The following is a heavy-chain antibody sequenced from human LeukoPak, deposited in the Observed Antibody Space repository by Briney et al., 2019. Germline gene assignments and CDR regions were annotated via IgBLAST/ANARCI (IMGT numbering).Heavy chain of an antibody. D-gene: IGHD5-24*01. CDR2: IFSNGDT. CDR1: EFTFSRNY. V-gene: IGHV3-53*01. J-gene: IGHJ4*02. Sequence: GGSLRLSCTASEFTFSRNYMLWVRQAPGKGPEWVSLIFSNGDTHYADSVKGRFTISRDTSKNTVSLQMNSLRVEDTAMYYCTRDQMNYWGQGTLVTVSS. CDR3: TRDQMNY.